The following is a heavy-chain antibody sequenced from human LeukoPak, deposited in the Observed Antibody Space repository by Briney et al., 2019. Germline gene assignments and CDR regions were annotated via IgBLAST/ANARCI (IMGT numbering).Heavy chain of an antibody. CDR3: AKGPGGYSSGWYFDY. CDR1: GFTFSSYS. Sequence: PGGSLRLSCAASGFTFSSYSMNWVRQAPGKGLEWASYISSSSSTIYYADSVKGRFTISRDNAKNSLYLQMNSLRAEDTAVYYCAKGPGGYSSGWYFDYWRQGTLVTVSS. V-gene: IGHV3-48*01. CDR2: ISSSSSTI. J-gene: IGHJ4*02. D-gene: IGHD6-19*01.